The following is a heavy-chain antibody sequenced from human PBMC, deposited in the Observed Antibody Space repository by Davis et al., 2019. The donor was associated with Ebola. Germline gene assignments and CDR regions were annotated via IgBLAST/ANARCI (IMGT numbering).Heavy chain of an antibody. CDR2: INAGNGNT. V-gene: IGHV1-3*01. D-gene: IGHD3-22*01. CDR1: GYTFTSYA. CDR3: ARDEGRSGYYLFDY. Sequence: ASVKVSYKASGYTFTSYAMHWVRQAPGQRLEWMGWINAGNGNTKYSQKFQGRVTITRDTSASTAYMELSSLRSEDTAVYYCARDEGRSGYYLFDYWGQGTLVTVSS. J-gene: IGHJ4*02.